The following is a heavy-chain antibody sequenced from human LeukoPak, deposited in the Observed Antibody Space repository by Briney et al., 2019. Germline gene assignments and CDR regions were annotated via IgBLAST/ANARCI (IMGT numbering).Heavy chain of an antibody. V-gene: IGHV3-7*01. CDR3: AREGYNWKMRTLGELNY. D-gene: IGHD1-1*01. J-gene: IGHJ4*02. Sequence: GGSLRLSCAASGFTFSNYWMIWVRQAPGKGLEWVADIKGDGSDRFYVDSVKGRFSISRDNAKNSLYLHMNSLRAEDTAVYYCAREGYNWKMRTLGELNYWGQGTLVTVSS. CDR1: GFTFSNYW. CDR2: IKGDGSDR.